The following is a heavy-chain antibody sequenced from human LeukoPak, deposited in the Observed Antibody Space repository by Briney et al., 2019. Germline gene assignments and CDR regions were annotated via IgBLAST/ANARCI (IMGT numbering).Heavy chain of an antibody. CDR3: AKGRGLVGAFDI. V-gene: IGHV3-30*18. CDR2: ISYDGSNK. Sequence: GGSLRPSCAASGFTFSSYGMHWVRQAPGKGLEWVAVISYDGSNKYYADSVKGRFTISRDNSKNTLYLQMNSLRAEDTAVYYCAKGRGLVGAFDIWGQGTMVTVSS. D-gene: IGHD6-19*01. CDR1: GFTFSSYG. J-gene: IGHJ3*02.